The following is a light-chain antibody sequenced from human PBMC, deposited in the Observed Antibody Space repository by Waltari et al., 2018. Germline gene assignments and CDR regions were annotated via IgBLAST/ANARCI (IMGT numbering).Light chain of an antibody. CDR3: QSYDITLRVV. V-gene: IGLV1-40*01. J-gene: IGLJ3*02. CDR1: GSNIGAGYD. CDR2: GSS. Sequence: QSVLTQPPSVSGAPGQRVTIACTGSGSNIGAGYDVHWYQQVPRAAPKLPIYGSSSRPLGVPDRFFGSTSGTSASLAIIGLQAEDEADYYCQSYDITLRVVFGGGTKLTVL.